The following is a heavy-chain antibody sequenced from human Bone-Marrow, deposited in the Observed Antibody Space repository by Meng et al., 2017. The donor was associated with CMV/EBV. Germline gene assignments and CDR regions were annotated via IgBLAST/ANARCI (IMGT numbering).Heavy chain of an antibody. V-gene: IGHV1-18*01. CDR2: ISAYNGNT. J-gene: IGHJ4*02. CDR1: GYTFTSYG. CDR3: ARDRSSYCSSTSCNLEGSY. Sequence: ASVKVSCKASGYTFTSYGISWVRQAPGQGLEWMGWISAYNGNTNYAQKLQGRVTMTTDTSTSTAYMELRSLRSDDTAVYYCARDRSSYCSSTSCNLEGSYWGQGTLVTVSS. D-gene: IGHD2-2*01.